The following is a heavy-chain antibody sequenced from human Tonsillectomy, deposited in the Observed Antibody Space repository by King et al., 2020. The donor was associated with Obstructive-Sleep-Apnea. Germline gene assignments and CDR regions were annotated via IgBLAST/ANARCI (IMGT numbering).Heavy chain of an antibody. CDR3: ASDIVVVPAAAFDI. D-gene: IGHD2-2*01. J-gene: IGHJ3*02. Sequence: QLVQSGGGLVQPGGSLRLSCAASGFTFSSYWMSWVRQAPGKGREGVGNIKQDGSEKDYVESVKGRFTISRANAKNSLYLQMNSLRAEDTAVYYCASDIVVVPAAAFDIWGQGTMVTVSS. CDR1: GFTFSSYW. V-gene: IGHV3-7*01. CDR2: IKQDGSEK.